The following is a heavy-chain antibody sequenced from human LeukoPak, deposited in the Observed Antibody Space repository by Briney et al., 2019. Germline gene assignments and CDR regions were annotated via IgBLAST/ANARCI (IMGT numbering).Heavy chain of an antibody. Sequence: SETLSLTCTVSGGSISSYYWSWIRQPAGQGLEWIGRIYTSGSTNYNPSLKSRVTMSVDTSKNQFSLKLSSVTAADTAVYYCARENYDFWSGAPHFDYWGQGTLVTVSS. D-gene: IGHD3-3*01. CDR1: GGSISSYY. J-gene: IGHJ4*02. CDR3: ARENYDFWSGAPHFDY. V-gene: IGHV4-4*07. CDR2: IYTSGST.